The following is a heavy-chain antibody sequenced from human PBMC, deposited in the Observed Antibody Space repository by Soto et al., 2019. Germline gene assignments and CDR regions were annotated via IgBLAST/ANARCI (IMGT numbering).Heavy chain of an antibody. CDR3: ARDLQAGTDNVNWFAP. CDR2: IAYDGSNR. Sequence: QVQLVESGGGVVQPGGSLRLSCAASGFSISSSAMHWVRQAPGKGLEWVAVIAYDGSNRWYADSAKGRFTISRDNSKNTVYLQMSSLRGEDTAVYYCARDLQAGTDNVNWFAPWGQGTLVTVSS. J-gene: IGHJ5*02. D-gene: IGHD1-1*01. V-gene: IGHV3-30*04. CDR1: GFSISSSA.